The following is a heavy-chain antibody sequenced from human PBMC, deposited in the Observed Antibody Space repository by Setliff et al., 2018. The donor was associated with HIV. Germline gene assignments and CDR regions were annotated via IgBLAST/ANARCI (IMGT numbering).Heavy chain of an antibody. V-gene: IGHV4-59*01. D-gene: IGHD3-22*01. CDR1: GDSLSDYY. CDR3: ARGAFDTSDYYSNSYYFYIDV. J-gene: IGHJ6*03. Sequence: SETLSLTCTVSGDSLSDYYWSWIRQSPGKGLEWVGYIYYSGSSSYKPSLKSRVTMSIDTPRNEFSLRLSAVTAADTAVYYCARGAFDTSDYYSNSYYFYIDVWGKGTTVTVSS. CDR2: IYYSGSS.